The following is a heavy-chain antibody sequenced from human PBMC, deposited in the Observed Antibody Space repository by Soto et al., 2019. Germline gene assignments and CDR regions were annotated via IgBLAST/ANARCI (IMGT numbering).Heavy chain of an antibody. CDR2: INAGNGNP. CDR3: ARAVAVPADFDY. Sequence: QVQLVHSGAEEKKPGASVKVSCKASGYTFTGYAMHWVRQAPGQRLEWMGWINAGNGNPKYSQKFQGGVTITRDTSASTAYMEVSSLRSEDTAVYYCARAVAVPADFDYWGQGTLVTVSS. D-gene: IGHD6-19*01. J-gene: IGHJ4*02. V-gene: IGHV1-3*05. CDR1: GYTFTGYA.